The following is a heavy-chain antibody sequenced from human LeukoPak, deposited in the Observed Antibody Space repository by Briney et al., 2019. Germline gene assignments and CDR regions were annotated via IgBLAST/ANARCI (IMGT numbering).Heavy chain of an antibody. CDR1: GGSISSGSYY. J-gene: IGHJ4*02. D-gene: IGHD3-22*01. CDR3: ARDLSSGYDY. Sequence: TPSETLSLTCTVSGGSISSGSYYWSWIRQPAGKGLEWIGRIYTSGSTNYNPSLKSRVTISVDTSKNQFSLKLSSVTAADTAVYYCARDLSSGYDYWGQGTLVTVSS. V-gene: IGHV4-61*02. CDR2: IYTSGST.